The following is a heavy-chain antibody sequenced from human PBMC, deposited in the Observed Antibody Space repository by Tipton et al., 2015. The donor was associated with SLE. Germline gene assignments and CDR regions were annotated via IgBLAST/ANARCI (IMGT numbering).Heavy chain of an antibody. CDR2: IYSDDTK. Sequence: SLRLSCAASGFPVSSNSMSWVRQAPGKGLEWVSIIYSDDTKHYADSVRGRFTIPRDNSKNTVYLQMNSLRPEDTAVYYCARDILTSYPYDLDVWGQGTTVTVSS. CDR1: GFPVSSNS. J-gene: IGHJ6*02. CDR3: ARDILTSYPYDLDV. D-gene: IGHD3-9*01. V-gene: IGHV3-53*05.